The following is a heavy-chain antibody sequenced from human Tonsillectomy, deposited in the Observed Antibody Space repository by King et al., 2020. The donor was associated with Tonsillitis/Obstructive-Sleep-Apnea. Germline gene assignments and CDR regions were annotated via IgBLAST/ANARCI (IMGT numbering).Heavy chain of an antibody. CDR1: GFTFSSYV. CDR2: ISNDGTNK. Sequence: HVQLVESGGGVVQPGRSLRLSCAASGFTFSSYVMHWVRQGPGKGLEWVAVISNDGTNKYHADSVKGRFTISRDNSKNTLYLQMNSLGAEDTAEYYCARDYRGDRGAFDIWGQGTMVTVSS. V-gene: IGHV3-30*04. J-gene: IGHJ3*02. CDR3: ARDYRGDRGAFDI. D-gene: IGHD3-10*01.